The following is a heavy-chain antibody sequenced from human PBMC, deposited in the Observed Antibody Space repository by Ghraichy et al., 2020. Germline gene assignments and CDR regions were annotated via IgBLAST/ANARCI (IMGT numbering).Heavy chain of an antibody. CDR1: GGSISSYY. V-gene: IGHV4-59*08. CDR3: ARQEGELFFDY. Sequence: SETLSLTCTVSGGSISSYYWSWIRQPPGKGLEWIGYIYYSGSTNYNPSLKSRVTISVDTSKNQFSLKLSSVTAADTAVYYCARQEGELFFDYWGQGTLVTVSS. D-gene: IGHD3-10*01. J-gene: IGHJ4*02. CDR2: IYYSGST.